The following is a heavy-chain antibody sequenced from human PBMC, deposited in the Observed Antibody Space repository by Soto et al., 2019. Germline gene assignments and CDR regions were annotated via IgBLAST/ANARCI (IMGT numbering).Heavy chain of an antibody. CDR2: IRSKAYGGTT. CDR1: GFTFVDYA. CDR3: TRDKVAGIYYYYGMDV. Sequence: GGSLRLPCTASGFTFVDYAMSWFRQAPGKGLEWVGFIRSKAYGGTTEYAASVKGRFTISRDDSKSIAYLQMNSLKTEDTAVYYCTRDKVAGIYYYYGMDVWGQGTTVTVSS. V-gene: IGHV3-49*03. J-gene: IGHJ6*02. D-gene: IGHD6-19*01.